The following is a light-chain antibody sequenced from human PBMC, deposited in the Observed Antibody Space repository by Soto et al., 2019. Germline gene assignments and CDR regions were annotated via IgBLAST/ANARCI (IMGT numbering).Light chain of an antibody. CDR2: AAS. CDR3: QQSYSTLGT. V-gene: IGKV1-39*01. J-gene: IGKJ1*01. CDR1: QSISSY. Sequence: DIQMTQSPSSLSASVGDRVTITCRASQSISSYLNWYQQKPGKAPKLLIYAASSLQSGVPSRFSGSGSGTDCTLTISSLQPEEFATYYGQQSYSTLGTFGQGNKVEIK.